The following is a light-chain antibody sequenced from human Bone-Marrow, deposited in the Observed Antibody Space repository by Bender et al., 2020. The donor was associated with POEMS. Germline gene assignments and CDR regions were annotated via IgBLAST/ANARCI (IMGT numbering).Light chain of an antibody. Sequence: QSALTQPASVSGSPGQSITISCTGTNSDVGSYNLVSWYQLHPDRAPKLIIFEVTRRPSGVSNRFSGSKSGNTASLSISGLQAEDEADYYCSSYAGSNNYVFGTGTKVTVL. CDR1: NSDVGSYNL. V-gene: IGLV2-23*02. CDR3: SSYAGSNNYV. CDR2: EVT. J-gene: IGLJ1*01.